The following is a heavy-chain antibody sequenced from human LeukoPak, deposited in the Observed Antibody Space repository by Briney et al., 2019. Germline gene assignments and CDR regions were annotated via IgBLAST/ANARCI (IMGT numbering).Heavy chain of an antibody. J-gene: IGHJ4*02. CDR1: GLTFSSYS. Sequence: PGGSLRLSCAASGLTFSSYSMNWVRQAPGKGLEWVAYISSFSGTIYYADSVKGRFTISRDNAKNSLYLQMNSLRAEDTALYYCAKDSSSWYFFDYWGQGTLVTVSS. V-gene: IGHV3-48*01. D-gene: IGHD6-13*01. CDR2: ISSFSGTI. CDR3: AKDSSSWYFFDY.